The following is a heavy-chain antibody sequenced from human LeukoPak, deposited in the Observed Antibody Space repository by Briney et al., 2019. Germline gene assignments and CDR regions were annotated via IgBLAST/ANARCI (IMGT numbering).Heavy chain of an antibody. Sequence: PGGSLRLSCAASGFTFDDYVMHWVRQAPGKGLEWVSLISGDGGRLYYADSVKGRFTISRDNSKDSLYLQMNGLRTEDTALYYCAKEKTTVAGPLDYWGQGTLVTVSS. CDR3: AKEKTTVAGPLDY. J-gene: IGHJ4*02. CDR1: GFTFDDYV. CDR2: ISGDGGRL. V-gene: IGHV3-43*02. D-gene: IGHD4-11*01.